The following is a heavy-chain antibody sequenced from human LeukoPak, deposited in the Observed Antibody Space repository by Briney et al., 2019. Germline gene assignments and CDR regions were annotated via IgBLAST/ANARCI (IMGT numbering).Heavy chain of an antibody. CDR3: ARGRTTVTTWQPDY. V-gene: IGHV3-48*01. J-gene: IGHJ4*02. D-gene: IGHD4-11*01. Sequence: GGSLRLSCAASGFTFSSYSMNWVRQAPGKGLEWVSYISSSSSTIYYADSVKGRFTISRDNAKNSLYLQMNSLRAEDTAVYYCARGRTTVTTWQPDYWGQGTLVTVSS. CDR1: GFTFSSYS. CDR2: ISSSSSTI.